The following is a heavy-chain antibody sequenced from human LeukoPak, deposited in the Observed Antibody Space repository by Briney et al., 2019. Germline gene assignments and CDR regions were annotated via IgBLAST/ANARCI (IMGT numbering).Heavy chain of an antibody. Sequence: PSETLSLTCTVSGGSISSYYWSCIRQPAGKGLEWIGRIYTSGSTNYNPSLKSRVTISVDTSKNQFSLKLSSVTAADTAVYYCARRLGWIQLWRYCFDYWGQGTLVTVSS. CDR3: ARRLGWIQLWRYCFDY. V-gene: IGHV4-4*07. CDR1: GGSISSYY. CDR2: IYTSGST. J-gene: IGHJ4*02. D-gene: IGHD5-18*01.